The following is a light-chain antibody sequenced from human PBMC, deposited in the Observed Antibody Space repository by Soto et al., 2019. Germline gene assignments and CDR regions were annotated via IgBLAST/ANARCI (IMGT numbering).Light chain of an antibody. V-gene: IGKV2-24*01. CDR1: ESLVHSDGETY. J-gene: IGKJ1*01. Sequence: IVVTQTPLSSAVTPGQPAPFSCGSSESLVHSDGETYLGWLHLRPGQPPRLLIYQISKRPPGVPDRFSGSGAGTNFTLKISRVEPEDVGTFYCMQASQLRTFGQGTKVDIK. CDR3: MQASQLRT. CDR2: QIS.